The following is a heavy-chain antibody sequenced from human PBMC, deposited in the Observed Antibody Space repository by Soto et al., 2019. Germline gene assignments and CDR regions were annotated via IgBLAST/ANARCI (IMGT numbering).Heavy chain of an antibody. CDR1: GVTFSSYA. J-gene: IGHJ6*02. D-gene: IGHD3-22*01. CDR3: AGDGLTPTEPTYGMDV. Sequence: SVKVSCKASGVTFSSYAISWVRQAPGQGLEWMGGIIPTFGTANYAQKFQGRVTITADESTSTAYMELSSLRSEDTAVYYCAGDGLTPTEPTYGMDVWGQGTTVTVSS. V-gene: IGHV1-69*13. CDR2: IIPTFGTA.